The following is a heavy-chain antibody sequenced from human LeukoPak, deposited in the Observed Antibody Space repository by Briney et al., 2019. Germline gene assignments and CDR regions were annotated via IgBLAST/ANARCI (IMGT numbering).Heavy chain of an antibody. Sequence: SETLSLTCTVSGGSISSYYWNWIRQPPGKGLEWIGYIYYSGSTSYNPSLKSRVTILVDKSKNQFSLKLSPVTAADTAVYYCARGGYSYVNYFDYWGQGTLVTVSS. CDR2: IYYSGST. CDR3: ARGGYSYVNYFDY. J-gene: IGHJ4*02. V-gene: IGHV4-59*01. D-gene: IGHD5-18*01. CDR1: GGSISSYY.